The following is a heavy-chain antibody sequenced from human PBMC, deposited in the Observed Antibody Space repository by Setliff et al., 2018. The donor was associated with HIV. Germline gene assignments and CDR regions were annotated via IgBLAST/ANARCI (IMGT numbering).Heavy chain of an antibody. CDR1: GYTFTSYG. V-gene: IGHV1-18*01. CDR3: ATDFGTVRGVMDYYYYGMDV. Sequence: GASVKVSCKASGYTFTSYGISWVRQAPGQGLEWMGWISAYNGNTNYAQKLQGRVTMTTDTSTSTAYMELRSLRSDDTAVYYCATDFGTVRGVMDYYYYGMDVWGQGTTVTVSS. D-gene: IGHD3-10*01. J-gene: IGHJ6*02. CDR2: ISAYNGNT.